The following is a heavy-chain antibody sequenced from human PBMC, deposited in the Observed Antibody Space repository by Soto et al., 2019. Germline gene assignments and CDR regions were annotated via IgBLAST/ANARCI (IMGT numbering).Heavy chain of an antibody. J-gene: IGHJ5*02. Sequence: SVKVSCKASGGTFSSYAISWVRQAPGQGLEWMGGIIPIFGTANYAQKFQGRVTITADESTSTAYMELSSLRSEDTAVYYCARVPHYLGRSSSWNWFDPWGQGTLVTVSS. CDR3: ARVPHYLGRSSSWNWFDP. CDR1: GGTFSSYA. D-gene: IGHD6-13*01. CDR2: IIPIFGTA. V-gene: IGHV1-69*13.